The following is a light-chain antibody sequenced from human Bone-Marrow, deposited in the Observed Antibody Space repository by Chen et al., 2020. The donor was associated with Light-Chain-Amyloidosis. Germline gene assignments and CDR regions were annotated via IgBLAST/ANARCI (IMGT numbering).Light chain of an antibody. CDR1: QDISNL. J-gene: IGKJ2*01. CDR2: DSS. V-gene: IGKV1-33*01. Sequence: DIQMTQSPSSLSASVGDRVTITCQASQDISNLLNWYQQKPGKAPKLLFYDSSNLETGVPSRFSGSGSGADITFTISSLQPEDSATYYCQQYDNLPYTYGQGTKLEIQ. CDR3: QQYDNLPYT.